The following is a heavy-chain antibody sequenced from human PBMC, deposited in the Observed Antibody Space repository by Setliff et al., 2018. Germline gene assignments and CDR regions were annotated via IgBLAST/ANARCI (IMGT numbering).Heavy chain of an antibody. CDR3: NGFYHYFSLDV. Sequence: PSETLSLTCTVSGGSISSGSYYWSWIRQPPGKGLEWIGEIDYDGRTKYNPSLKSRVIISGDRSKWQLSLRMRSVTAADTAVYYCNGFYHYFSLDVWGQGTTVTVSS. V-gene: IGHV4-61*01. CDR2: IDYDGRT. D-gene: IGHD3-22*01. J-gene: IGHJ6*02. CDR1: GGSISSGSYY.